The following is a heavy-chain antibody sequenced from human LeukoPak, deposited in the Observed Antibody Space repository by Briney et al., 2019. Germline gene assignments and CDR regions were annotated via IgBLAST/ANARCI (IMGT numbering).Heavy chain of an antibody. D-gene: IGHD1-26*01. J-gene: IGHJ4*02. V-gene: IGHV3-23*01. CDR1: GFTFSSYA. Sequence: GGPLRLSCAASGFTFSSYAMSWVRQAPGKGLEWVSAISGSGGSTYYADSVKGRFTISRDNSKNTLYLQMNSLRAEDTAVYYCAKVEWELRYFDYWGQGTLVTVSS. CDR3: AKVEWELRYFDY. CDR2: ISGSGGST.